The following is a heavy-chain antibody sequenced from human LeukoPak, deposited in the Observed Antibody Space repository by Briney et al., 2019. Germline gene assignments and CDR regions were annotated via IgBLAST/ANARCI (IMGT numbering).Heavy chain of an antibody. CDR2: ISSNSSYI. J-gene: IGHJ4*02. D-gene: IGHD3-9*01. CDR1: GFTFSSYS. CDR3: ARGHLDYDILTGYSY. Sequence: GGSLRLSCAASGFTFSSYSMNWVRQAPGKGLEWVSSISSNSSYIYYADSVKGRFTISRDNAKNSLYLQMNSLRAEDTAVYYCARGHLDYDILTGYSYWGQGTLVTVSS. V-gene: IGHV3-21*01.